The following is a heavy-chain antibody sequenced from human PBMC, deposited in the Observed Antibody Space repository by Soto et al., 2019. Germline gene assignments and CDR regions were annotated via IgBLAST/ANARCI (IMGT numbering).Heavy chain of an antibody. V-gene: IGHV5-51*01. Sequence: PGESLKISCKTSGYTFSNSWIGWVRQRPGKALEWMGMIYPGDPDTRINAPFVGHVTVSADRATSTAFLQWSSLRASDSATYYCASEEAFGNEREFAFWGQGTLVTVSS. D-gene: IGHD3-16*01. CDR3: ASEEAFGNEREFAF. J-gene: IGHJ4*02. CDR1: GYTFSNSW. CDR2: IYPGDPDT.